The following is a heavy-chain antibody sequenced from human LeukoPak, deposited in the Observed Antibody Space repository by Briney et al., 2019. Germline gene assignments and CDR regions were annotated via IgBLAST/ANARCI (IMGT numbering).Heavy chain of an antibody. Sequence: ASVKVSCKASGYTFTSYDINWVRQATGQGLEWMGWMNPNSGNTGYAQKFQGRVTMTRNTSISTAYMELSSLRSEDTAVYHCARVSRRGYYFDYWGQGTLVTVSS. J-gene: IGHJ4*02. CDR1: GYTFTSYD. CDR2: MNPNSGNT. D-gene: IGHD2/OR15-2a*01. CDR3: ARVSRRGYYFDY. V-gene: IGHV1-8*01.